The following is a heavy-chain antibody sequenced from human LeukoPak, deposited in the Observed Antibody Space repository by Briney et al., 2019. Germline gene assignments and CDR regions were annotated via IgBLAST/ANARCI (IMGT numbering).Heavy chain of an antibody. CDR1: RFTFSSYE. CDR3: ARGKWEPLDH. CDR2: ISSSGRTK. Sequence: GGSLRLSCAASRFTFSSYEMNWVRQAPGKGLEWVSYISSSGRTKYYADSVKGRFTISRDNAKNSLYLQMNGLRAEDTAVYYCARGKWEPLDHWGQGTLVTVSS. V-gene: IGHV3-48*03. D-gene: IGHD1-26*01. J-gene: IGHJ4*02.